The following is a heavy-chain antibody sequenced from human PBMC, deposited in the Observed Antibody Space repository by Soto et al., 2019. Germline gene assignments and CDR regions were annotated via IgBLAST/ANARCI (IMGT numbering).Heavy chain of an antibody. D-gene: IGHD1-26*01. CDR3: GRGRSGQIVVFY. Sequence: ASVKVSCKASGYTFTGHYIHWERQAPEQGPEWMGEIGPESGATRYAEKFQGRVTMTLDTSITTVYMELKNLSPDDTAVYYCGRGRSGQIVVFYWGQGTPVTVSS. J-gene: IGHJ4*02. CDR2: IGPESGAT. V-gene: IGHV1-2*02. CDR1: GYTFTGHY.